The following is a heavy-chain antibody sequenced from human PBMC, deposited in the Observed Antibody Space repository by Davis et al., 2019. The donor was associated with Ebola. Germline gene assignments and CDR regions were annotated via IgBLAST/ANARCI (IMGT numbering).Heavy chain of an antibody. D-gene: IGHD1-1*01. Sequence: SVKVSCKASGGTFSSYAISWVRQAPGQGLEWMGGIIPIFGTANYAQKFQGRVTITADESMSTAYMELSSLRSEDTAVYYCATERRNSDKYGMDVWGQGTTVTVSS. CDR2: IIPIFGTA. CDR1: GGTFSSYA. CDR3: ATERRNSDKYGMDV. V-gene: IGHV1-69*13. J-gene: IGHJ6*02.